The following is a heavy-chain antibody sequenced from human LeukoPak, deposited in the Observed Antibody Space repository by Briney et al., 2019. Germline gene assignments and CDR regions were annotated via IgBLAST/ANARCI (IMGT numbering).Heavy chain of an antibody. D-gene: IGHD2-15*01. Sequence: GGSLRPSCAASGFTFSSYAMSWVRQAPGKGLEWVSAISGSGGSTYYADSVKGRFTISRDNSKNTLYLQMNSLRAEDTAVYYCAKDSCSGGSCYSCFDYWGQGTLVTVSS. J-gene: IGHJ4*02. CDR3: AKDSCSGGSCYSCFDY. V-gene: IGHV3-23*01. CDR2: ISGSGGST. CDR1: GFTFSSYA.